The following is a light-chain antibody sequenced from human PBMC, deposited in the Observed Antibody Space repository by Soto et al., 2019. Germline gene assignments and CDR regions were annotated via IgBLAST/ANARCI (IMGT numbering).Light chain of an antibody. V-gene: IGKV3-20*01. CDR3: QQYVGWT. CDR2: SAS. Sequence: EIVLTQSPGTLSLSPGERATLSCRASHSVGSSHLAWYQQKPGQAPRLLIYSASSRATGVPDRFSGSGSGTDFTLTISRLEPEDSAVYYCQQYVGWTFGQGTKVEIK. CDR1: HSVGSSH. J-gene: IGKJ1*01.